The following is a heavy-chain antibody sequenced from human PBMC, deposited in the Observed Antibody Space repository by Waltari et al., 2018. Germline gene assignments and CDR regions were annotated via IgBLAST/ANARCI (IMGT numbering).Heavy chain of an antibody. Sequence: QLQLQESGPGLVKPSETLSLTCTVSGGSIRSSSYYWGWLRQPPGKGLEWIGSIYYSGSTYYNPSLKSRVTISVDTSKNQFSLKLSSVTAADTAVYYCERVTGTTPSWGQGTLVTVSS. CDR2: IYYSGST. J-gene: IGHJ5*02. V-gene: IGHV4-39*07. CDR3: ERVTGTTPS. D-gene: IGHD1-7*01. CDR1: GGSIRSSSYY.